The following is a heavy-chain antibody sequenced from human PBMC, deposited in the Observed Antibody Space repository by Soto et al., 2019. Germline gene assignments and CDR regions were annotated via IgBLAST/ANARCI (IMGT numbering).Heavy chain of an antibody. CDR2: ISAYNGNT. CDR1: GYTFTSYG. D-gene: IGHD3-9*01. V-gene: IGHV1-18*01. CDR3: ARDNDHYDILTGYYKALDY. Sequence: GASVKVSCKASGYTFTSYGISWVRQAPGQGLEWMGWISAYNGNTNYAQKLQGRVTMTTDTSTSTAYMELRSLRSDDTAVYYCARDNDHYDILTGYYKALDYWGQGTLVTVSS. J-gene: IGHJ4*02.